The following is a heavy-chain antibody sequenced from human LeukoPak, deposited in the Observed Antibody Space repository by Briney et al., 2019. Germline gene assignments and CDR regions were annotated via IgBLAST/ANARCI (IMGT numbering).Heavy chain of an antibody. J-gene: IGHJ4*02. CDR2: ISGSGGST. V-gene: IGHV3-23*01. Sequence: GSLRLSCAASGFTFSSYAMSWVRQAPGKGLEWVSAISGSGGSTYYADSVKGRFTISRDNSKNTLYLQMNSLRAEDTAVYYCAKDGQYYDFWSGYAPFDYWGQGTLVTVSS. CDR1: GFTFSSYA. D-gene: IGHD3-3*01. CDR3: AKDGQYYDFWSGYAPFDY.